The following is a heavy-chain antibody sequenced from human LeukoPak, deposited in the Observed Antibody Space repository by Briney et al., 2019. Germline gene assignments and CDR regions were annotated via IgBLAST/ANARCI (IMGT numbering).Heavy chain of an antibody. V-gene: IGHV3-23*01. J-gene: IGHJ4*02. Sequence: GGSLRLSCTSSGFTFSSYAMSWVRQAPGKGLEWVSAIGGSGGSTYYADSVKGRFTISRDNSKNTLYLQMNSLRAEDTAVYYCAKFNAMTTMTPFDYWGQGTLVTVSS. CDR2: IGGSGGST. CDR3: AKFNAMTTMTPFDY. D-gene: IGHD4-17*01. CDR1: GFTFSSYA.